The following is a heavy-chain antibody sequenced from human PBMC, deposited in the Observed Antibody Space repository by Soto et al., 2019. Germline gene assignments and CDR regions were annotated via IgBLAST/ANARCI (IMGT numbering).Heavy chain of an antibody. D-gene: IGHD1-1*01. CDR2: IYYSGSS. J-gene: IGHJ4*02. CDR3: ARHSNEYRKSLDY. V-gene: IGHV4-59*08. Sequence: PSVTLSLTCTVSGDSISGYYWSGIRQPPGKGLEWIAYIYYSGSSNSNPSLKSRVTISVDTSKNQFSLKLSSVTAADTAEYYCARHSNEYRKSLDYWGQGTLVTVS. CDR1: GDSISGYY.